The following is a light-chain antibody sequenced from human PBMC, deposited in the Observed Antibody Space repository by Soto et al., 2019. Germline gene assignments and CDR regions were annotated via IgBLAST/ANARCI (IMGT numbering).Light chain of an antibody. Sequence: EIVLTQSPATLSLSPVEICTLSCRSIQSVNSKYLAWYQQKPGQAPRLLIYGASNRATGIPDRFSGSGSGTDFTLTISRLEPEDFAVYYCQQYGSSPKGTFGQGTRLEIK. J-gene: IGKJ5*01. CDR3: QQYGSSPKGT. CDR2: GAS. V-gene: IGKV3-20*01. CDR1: QSVNSKY.